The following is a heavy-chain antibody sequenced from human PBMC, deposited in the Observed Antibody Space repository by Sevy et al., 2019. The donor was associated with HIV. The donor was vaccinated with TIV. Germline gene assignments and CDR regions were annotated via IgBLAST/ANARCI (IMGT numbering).Heavy chain of an antibody. CDR3: VRDMELVDEGTQEFYY. D-gene: IGHD1-7*01. J-gene: IGHJ4*02. CDR2: SNPNSGGT. Sequence: ASVKVSCKASGYTFTGYYMHWVRQAPGQGLEWMGWSNPNSGGTNYAQKFQGRVTMTRDTSISTAYMERSRLRSDDTALYYCVRDMELVDEGTQEFYYWGQGTLVTVSS. CDR1: GYTFTGYY. V-gene: IGHV1-2*02.